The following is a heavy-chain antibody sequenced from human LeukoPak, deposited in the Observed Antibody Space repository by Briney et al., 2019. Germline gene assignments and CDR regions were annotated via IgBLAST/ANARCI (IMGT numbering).Heavy chain of an antibody. V-gene: IGHV1-46*01. CDR1: GCTFTSYY. Sequence: AASVKVSCKASGCTFTSYYMHWVRQAPGQGLEWMGIINPSGGSTSYAQKFQGRVTMTRDMSTSTVYMELSSLRSEDTAVYYCARRAYYDILTGSNWFDPWGHGTLVTVS. D-gene: IGHD3-9*01. CDR3: ARRAYYDILTGSNWFDP. CDR2: INPSGGST. J-gene: IGHJ5*02.